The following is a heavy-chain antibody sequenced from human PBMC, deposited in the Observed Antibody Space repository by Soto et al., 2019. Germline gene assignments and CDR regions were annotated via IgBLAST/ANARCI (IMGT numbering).Heavy chain of an antibody. CDR1: GYTFTSYY. CDR3: ARMYYDYVWGSYRYTGNYYYYGMDV. V-gene: IGHV1-46*03. CDR2: INPSGGST. J-gene: IGHJ6*02. Sequence: ASVKVSCKASGYTFTSYYMHWVRQAPGQGLEWMGIINPSGGSTSYAQKFQGRVTMTRDTSTSTVYMELSSLRSEDTAVYYCARMYYDYVWGSYRYTGNYYYYGMDVWGQGTTVTVSS. D-gene: IGHD3-16*02.